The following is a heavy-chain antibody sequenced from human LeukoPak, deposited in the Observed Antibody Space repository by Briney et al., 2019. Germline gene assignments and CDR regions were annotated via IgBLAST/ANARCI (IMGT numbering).Heavy chain of an antibody. D-gene: IGHD4-17*01. Sequence: PGGSLRLSCAASGFTVSSNYMSWVRQAPGKGLEWVSAISGSGGSTYYADSVKGRFTISRDNSKNTLYLQMNSLRAEDTAVYYCAKLMYDYGDLRNWFDPWGQGTLVTVSS. CDR2: ISGSGGST. J-gene: IGHJ5*02. CDR1: GFTVSSNY. V-gene: IGHV3-23*01. CDR3: AKLMYDYGDLRNWFDP.